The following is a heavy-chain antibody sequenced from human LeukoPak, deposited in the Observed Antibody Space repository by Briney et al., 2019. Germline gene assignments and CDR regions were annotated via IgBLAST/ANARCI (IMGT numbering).Heavy chain of an antibody. Sequence: GGSLRLSCAASGFTFDDYAMHWVRQAPGKGLEWVSGISWNSGSIGYADSVKGRFTISRDNSKNTLYLQMNSLRAEDTAVYYCAKYYDFWSGYFDYWGQGTLVTVSS. CDR3: AKYYDFWSGYFDY. V-gene: IGHV3-9*01. J-gene: IGHJ4*02. CDR2: ISWNSGSI. D-gene: IGHD3-3*01. CDR1: GFTFDDYA.